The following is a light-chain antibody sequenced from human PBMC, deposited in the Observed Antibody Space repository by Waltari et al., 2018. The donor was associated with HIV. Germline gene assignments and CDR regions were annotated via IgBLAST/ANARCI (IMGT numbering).Light chain of an antibody. CDR3: QQYGSSPRLT. CDR1: QTVSSSY. J-gene: IGKJ4*01. V-gene: IGKV3-20*01. CDR2: GAS. Sequence: PGERATLSCRASQTVSSSYLAWYQQKPGQAPRLLIYGASSRATGIPDRFSGSGSGTDFTLTISRLEPEDFAVYYCQQYGSSPRLTFGGGTKVEIK.